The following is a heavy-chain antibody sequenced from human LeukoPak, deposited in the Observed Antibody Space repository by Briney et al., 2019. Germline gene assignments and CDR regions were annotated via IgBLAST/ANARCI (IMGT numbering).Heavy chain of an antibody. Sequence: GGSLRLSCAASGFTFNSYTMYWVRHAPGKGLEWVSSISSSSSHMFYADSVKGRFSISRDNAKNTLYLQMNSVRAEDTAVYYCVSDSGSSYGYDFLHWGQGTLVTVSS. V-gene: IGHV3-21*01. CDR2: ISSSSSHM. CDR3: VSDSGSSYGYDFLH. D-gene: IGHD1-26*01. CDR1: GFTFNSYT. J-gene: IGHJ1*01.